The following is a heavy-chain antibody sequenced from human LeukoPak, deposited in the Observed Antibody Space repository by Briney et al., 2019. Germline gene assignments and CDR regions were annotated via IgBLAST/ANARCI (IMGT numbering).Heavy chain of an antibody. D-gene: IGHD4-17*01. CDR2: INHSGST. Sequence: KPSETLSLTCAVYGGSFSGYYWSWIRHPPGKGLEWIGEINHSGSTNYNPSLKSPVTISVHTSKNQFSLKLSSVTAADTAVYYCARSRSYTVTTSFWYFDLWRRGTLVTVCS. CDR3: ARSRSYTVTTSFWYFDL. V-gene: IGHV4-34*01. J-gene: IGHJ2*01. CDR1: GGSFSGYY.